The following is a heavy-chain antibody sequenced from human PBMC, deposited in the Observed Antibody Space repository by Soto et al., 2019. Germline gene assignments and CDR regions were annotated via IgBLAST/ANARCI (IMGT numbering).Heavy chain of an antibody. Sequence: QVQLEESGGGVVQPGRSLRLSCSTSGFTFSDYGMHWVRQAPGKGLEWVAVIRYDGSEEYYADSLKGRFTISRDNSKNTRFLQMDGLRAEDTAVYYCAREGSWGCSGDTCYPHSWGQGTLVIVSS. V-gene: IGHV3-33*01. J-gene: IGHJ4*02. D-gene: IGHD2-15*01. CDR1: GFTFSDYG. CDR2: IRYDGSEE. CDR3: AREGSWGCSGDTCYPHS.